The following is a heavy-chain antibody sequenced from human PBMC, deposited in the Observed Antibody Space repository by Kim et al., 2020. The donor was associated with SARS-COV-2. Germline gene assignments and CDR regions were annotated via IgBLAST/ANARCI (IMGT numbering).Heavy chain of an antibody. D-gene: IGHD6-13*01. Sequence: ASVKVSCKASGYTFTSYAMHWVRQAPGQRLEWMGWINAGNGNTKYSQKFQGRVTITRDTSASTAYMELSSLRSEDTAVYYCARDATSIAAAGDFDYWGQGTLVTVSS. CDR1: GYTFTSYA. CDR3: ARDATSIAAAGDFDY. J-gene: IGHJ4*02. V-gene: IGHV1-3*01. CDR2: INAGNGNT.